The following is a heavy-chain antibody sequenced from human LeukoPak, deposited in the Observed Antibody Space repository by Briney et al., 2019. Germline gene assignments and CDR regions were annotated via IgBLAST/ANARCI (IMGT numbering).Heavy chain of an antibody. CDR1: GFSFSIYW. CDR2: ISKHGSDT. CDR3: GGEAEAMGFWFLDL. Sequence: PGGSLRLSCVTSGFSFSIYWTHWVRQAPGKGLEWVSRISKHGSDTVYAGSVKGRFTISRDDAKNTVYLEMNSLRDEDTAVYYCGGEAEAMGFWFLDLWGRGTPVTVSS. J-gene: IGHJ2*01. V-gene: IGHV3-74*01. D-gene: IGHD3-16*01.